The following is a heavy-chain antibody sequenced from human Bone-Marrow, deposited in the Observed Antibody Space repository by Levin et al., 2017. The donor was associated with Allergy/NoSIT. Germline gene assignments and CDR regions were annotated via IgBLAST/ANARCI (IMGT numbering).Heavy chain of an antibody. D-gene: IGHD3-22*01. CDR2: ITHDGINK. CDR3: AKPLYDSSGYYHGFDS. Sequence: QSGGSLRLSCAASGFTFSTFGLHWVRQAPGTGLEWVAMITHDGINKYYADSVKGRFTMSRDNSKNTLYLQVNSVRPEDTAVYYCAKPLYDSSGYYHGFDSWGQGTLVTVSS. J-gene: IGHJ5*01. CDR1: GFTFSTFG. V-gene: IGHV3-30*18.